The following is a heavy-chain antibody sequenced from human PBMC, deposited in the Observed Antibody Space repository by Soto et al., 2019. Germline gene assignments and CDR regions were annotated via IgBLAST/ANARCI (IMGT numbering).Heavy chain of an antibody. J-gene: IGHJ4*02. CDR1: GGSISTYY. D-gene: IGHD3-3*01. CDR3: ARGGETYYDFWSGFSPIDY. CDR2: IFYSDNT. Sequence: TSETLSLTCTVSGGSISTYYWSWIRQSPGKGLEWIGYIFYSDNTNYNPSLRSRVTISVDTSKSQFSLKLASVTAAGTAVYYCARGGETYYDFWSGFSPIDYWGQGALVTVS. V-gene: IGHV4-59*01.